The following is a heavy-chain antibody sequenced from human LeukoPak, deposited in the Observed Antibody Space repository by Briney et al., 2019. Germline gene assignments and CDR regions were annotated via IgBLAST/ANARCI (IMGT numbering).Heavy chain of an antibody. CDR3: ARALSHCLDY. V-gene: IGHV3-7*01. D-gene: IGHD3-16*01. CDR1: GFNFSNYW. J-gene: IGHJ4*02. Sequence: GGSLRLSCIASGFNFSNYWMNWVRQAPGKGLAWVANIKHDGSEKYYVNSVKGRFSISRDNAKKSLYLQMNSLRAEDTAVYYCARALSHCLDYWGQGTLVTVSS. CDR2: IKHDGSEK.